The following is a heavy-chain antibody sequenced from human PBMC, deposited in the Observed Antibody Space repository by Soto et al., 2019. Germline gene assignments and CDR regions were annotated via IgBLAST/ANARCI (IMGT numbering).Heavy chain of an antibody. CDR2: IYSGGST. CDR1: GFTVSSNY. J-gene: IGHJ4*02. Sequence: EVQLVESGGGLVQPGGSLRLSCAASGFTVSSNYMSWVRQAPGKGLEWVSVIYSGGSTYYADSVKGRFTISRDNSKNTLYLQRSSLRAEDTAVYYWRIRARTRGTDYWGQGTLVTVSS. D-gene: IGHD2-21*01. CDR3: RIRARTRGTDY. V-gene: IGHV3-66*01.